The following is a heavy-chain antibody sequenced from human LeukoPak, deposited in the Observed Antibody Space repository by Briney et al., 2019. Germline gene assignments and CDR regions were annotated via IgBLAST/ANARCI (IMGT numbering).Heavy chain of an antibody. CDR3: ARGLGDY. Sequence: PSETLSLTCTVSGGSISSYYWSWIRQPPGKGLEWIGYIYYSGSTNYNPSLKSRGTISVDTSKNQFSLKLSSVTAADTAVYYCARGLGDYWGQGTLVTVSS. CDR1: GGSISSYY. V-gene: IGHV4-59*01. D-gene: IGHD3-3*01. CDR2: IYYSGST. J-gene: IGHJ4*02.